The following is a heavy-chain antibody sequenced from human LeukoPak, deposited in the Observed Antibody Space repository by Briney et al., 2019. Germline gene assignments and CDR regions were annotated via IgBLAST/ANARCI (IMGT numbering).Heavy chain of an antibody. CDR2: IIPIFGTA. D-gene: IGHD2-2*01. J-gene: IGHJ6*03. CDR1: GGTFSSYA. V-gene: IGHV1-69*05. CDR3: ASNRPNCSSTSCRYGQHWPPWYYYMDV. Sequence: SVKVSCKASGGTFSSYAIRWVRQAPGQGLEWMGGIIPIFGTANYAQKFQGRVTITTDESTSTAYMELSSLRSEDTAVYYCASNRPNCSSTSCRYGQHWPPWYYYMDVWGKGTTVTVSS.